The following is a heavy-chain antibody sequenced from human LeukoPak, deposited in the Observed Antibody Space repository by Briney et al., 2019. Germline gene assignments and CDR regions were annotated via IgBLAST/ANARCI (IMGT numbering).Heavy chain of an antibody. V-gene: IGHV3-23*01. D-gene: IGHD6-19*01. CDR2: ISGNGGST. J-gene: IGHJ4*02. CDR1: GITFSSYA. Sequence: GGSLRLSCAASGITFSSYAMTWVRQAPGKGLEWVSSISGNGGSTYDADSVKGRFTISRDNSKNTLYLQMNSLRAEDTAVYYCARAYSSGWYYFDYWGQGTLVTVSS. CDR3: ARAYSSGWYYFDY.